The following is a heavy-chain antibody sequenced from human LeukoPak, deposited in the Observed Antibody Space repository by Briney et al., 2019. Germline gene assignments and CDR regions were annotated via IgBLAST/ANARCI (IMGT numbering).Heavy chain of an antibody. CDR2: INSDGSTT. D-gene: IGHD4-17*01. CDR1: GFTFSSYW. Sequence: GGSLRLSCVASGFTFSSYWMHWVRQAPGEGLVWVSRINSDGSTTTYADSVKGRFTISRDNAKNALYLQMNSLRVEDTAVYYCARSTTHPYYNYMDVWGKGTTVTLSS. V-gene: IGHV3-74*01. J-gene: IGHJ6*03. CDR3: ARSTTHPYYNYMDV.